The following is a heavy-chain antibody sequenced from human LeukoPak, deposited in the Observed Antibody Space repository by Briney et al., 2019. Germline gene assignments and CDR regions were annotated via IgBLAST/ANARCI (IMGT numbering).Heavy chain of an antibody. CDR1: GYTFTGYY. CDR3: AGSFPIVVVVAAPDY. CDR2: INPNSGGT. J-gene: IGHJ4*02. D-gene: IGHD2-15*01. Sequence: ASVKVSCKASGYTFTGYYMHWVRQAPGQGLEWMGWINPNSGGTNYAQKFQGRVTMTRDTSISTAYMELSRLRSDDTAVYYCAGSFPIVVVVAAPDYWGQGALVTVSS. V-gene: IGHV1-2*02.